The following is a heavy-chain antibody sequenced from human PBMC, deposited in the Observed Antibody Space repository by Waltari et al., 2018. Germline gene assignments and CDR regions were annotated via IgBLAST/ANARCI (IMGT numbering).Heavy chain of an antibody. CDR2: INGPGSTT. CDR1: GHTRGNYY. CDR3: AREVDAFDV. Sequence: EVQLVDSGGGLVQPGGSLRLSLPPSGHTRGNYYMHWVLQDPGKGLVWVSQINGPGSTTRYADSVKGRFTISKDNAKKMLYLQMNSLRAEDTAVYFCAREVDAFDVWVQGTMVTVSS. V-gene: IGHV3-74*01. J-gene: IGHJ3*01.